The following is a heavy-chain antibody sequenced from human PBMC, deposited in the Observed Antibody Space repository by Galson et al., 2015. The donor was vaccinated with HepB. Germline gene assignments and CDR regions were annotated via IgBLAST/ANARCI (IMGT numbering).Heavy chain of an antibody. Sequence: SVKVSCKASGYTFTGYYMHWVRQAPGQGLEWMGWINPDSGGTNYAQKFQGWVTMTRDTSISTAYMELSRLRSDDTAVYYCASWGAVAGPGAFDIWGQGTMVTVSS. CDR1: GYTFTGYY. CDR3: ASWGAVAGPGAFDI. D-gene: IGHD6-19*01. CDR2: INPDSGGT. J-gene: IGHJ3*02. V-gene: IGHV1-2*04.